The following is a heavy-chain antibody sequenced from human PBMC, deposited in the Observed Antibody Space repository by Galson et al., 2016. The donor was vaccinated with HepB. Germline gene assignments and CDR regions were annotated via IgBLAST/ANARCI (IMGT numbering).Heavy chain of an antibody. D-gene: IGHD4-11*01. CDR2: ISANSGNT. CDR3: ARDVQFRFDY. V-gene: IGHV1-18*04. CDR1: GYRFFTYG. J-gene: IGHJ4*02. Sequence: SVKVSCKASGYRFFTYGISWVRQAPGQGLEWLGWISANSGNTIYAQKFQDRVTMTRDTSASTVYMDLRSLRSDDTAVYYCARDVQFRFDYWGQGTLVTVS.